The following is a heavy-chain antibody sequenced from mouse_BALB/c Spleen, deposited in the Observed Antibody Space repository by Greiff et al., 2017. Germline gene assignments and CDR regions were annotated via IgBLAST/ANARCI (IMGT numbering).Heavy chain of an antibody. CDR2: ISTYYGNT. V-gene: IGHV1-67*01. CDR3: ARDFYAMDY. Sequence: ESGPELVRPGVSVKISCKGSGYTFTDYAMHWVKQSHAKSLEWIGVISTYYGNTNYNQKFKGKATMTVDKSSSTAYMELARLTSEDSAIYYCARDFYAMDYWGQGTSVTVSS. CDR1: GYTFTDYA. J-gene: IGHJ4*01.